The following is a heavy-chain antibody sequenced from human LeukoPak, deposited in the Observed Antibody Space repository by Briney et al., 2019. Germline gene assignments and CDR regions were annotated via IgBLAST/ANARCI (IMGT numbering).Heavy chain of an antibody. CDR2: IYPDDSDT. CDR3: ATPYPREYCSSTTCYFNY. D-gene: IGHD2-2*01. V-gene: IGHV5-51*01. J-gene: IGHJ4*02. CDR1: GYSFATYW. Sequence: KGGESLKISCKVSGYSFATYWIGWVLQMPGKGLESMVIIYPDDSDTRYSPSFQGQVTISADKSISTAYLQWSSLKASDTAMYYCATPYPREYCSSTTCYFNYSGQGTLVTVSS.